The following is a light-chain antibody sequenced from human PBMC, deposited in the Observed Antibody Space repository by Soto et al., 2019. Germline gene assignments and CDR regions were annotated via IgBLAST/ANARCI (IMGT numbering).Light chain of an antibody. CDR1: SSNIGSNT. CDR3: AAWDDSLNGPV. V-gene: IGLV1-44*01. Sequence: QSVLTQPPSASGTPGQRVTISCSGSSSNIGSNTVNWYQQLPGTAPKLLIYSNNQRPSGVPDRFSGSKSGTSASLAISGLRSEDEAEYYCAAWDDSLNGPVFGGGTKLTVL. J-gene: IGLJ2*01. CDR2: SNN.